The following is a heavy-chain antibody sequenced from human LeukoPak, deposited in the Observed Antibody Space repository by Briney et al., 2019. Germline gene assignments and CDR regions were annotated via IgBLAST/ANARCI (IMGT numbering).Heavy chain of an antibody. Sequence: GGSLRLSCAASGFTFSGYGMFWVRQAPGKGLEWISSISIGGTYIYYADSVKGRFTISRNNAKNSLYLQMNSLRADDTAVYYCAKSRSSWSDDTFDIWGQRTMVTVSS. V-gene: IGHV3-21*01. CDR1: GFTFSGYG. D-gene: IGHD6-13*01. J-gene: IGHJ3*02. CDR3: AKSRSSWSDDTFDI. CDR2: ISIGGTYI.